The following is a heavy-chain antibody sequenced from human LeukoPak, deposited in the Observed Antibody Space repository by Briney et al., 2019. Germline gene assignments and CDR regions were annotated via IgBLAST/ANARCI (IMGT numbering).Heavy chain of an antibody. CDR1: GYTFTSYA. J-gene: IGHJ5*02. CDR3: ARQVVSRYNWFDP. CDR2: INAGNGNT. Sequence: ASVKVSCKASGYTFTSYAMHWVRQAPGQRLEWMGWINAGNGNTKYSQKFQGRVTITRDTSASTAYMELSSLRSEDTAVYYCARQVVSRYNWFDPWGQGTLVTVSS. D-gene: IGHD2-15*01. V-gene: IGHV1-3*01.